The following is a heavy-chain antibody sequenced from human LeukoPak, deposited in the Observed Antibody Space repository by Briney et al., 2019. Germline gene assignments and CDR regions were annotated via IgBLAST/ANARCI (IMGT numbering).Heavy chain of an antibody. CDR2: IYHSGST. CDR1: GGSISSGGYS. CDR3: ARAGDSSGYYWDYFDY. V-gene: IGHV4-30-2*01. D-gene: IGHD3-22*01. Sequence: SETLSLTCAVSGGSISSGGYSWSWIRQPPGTGLEWIGYIYHSGSTYYNPSLKSRVTISVDRSKNQFSLKLSSVTAADTAVYYCARAGDSSGYYWDYFDYWGQGTLVTVSS. J-gene: IGHJ4*02.